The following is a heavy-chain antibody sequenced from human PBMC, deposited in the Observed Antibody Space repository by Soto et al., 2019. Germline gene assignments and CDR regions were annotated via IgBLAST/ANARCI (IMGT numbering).Heavy chain of an antibody. D-gene: IGHD6-13*01. CDR2: IYYSGST. J-gene: IGHJ4*02. CDR1: GGSISSSSYY. CDR3: ARHPLSSSWYGTFDY. V-gene: IGHV4-39*01. Sequence: SETLSLTCTVSGGSISSSSYYWGWIRQPPGKGLEWIGSIYYSGSTYYNPSLKSRVTISVDTSKNQFSLKLSSVTAADTAVYYCARHPLSSSWYGTFDYWGQGTLVTVSS.